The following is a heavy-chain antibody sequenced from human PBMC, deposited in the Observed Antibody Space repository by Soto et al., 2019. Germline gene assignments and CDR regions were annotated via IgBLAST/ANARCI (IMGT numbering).Heavy chain of an antibody. Sequence: GSLRLSCAASGFTFSSYAMSWVRQAPGKGLEWVSAISGSGGSTYYADSVKGRFTISRDNSKNTLYLQMNSLRAEDTAVYYCAKTGRGYSYGYNDYWGQGTLVTVSS. J-gene: IGHJ4*02. CDR2: ISGSGGST. CDR1: GFTFSSYA. V-gene: IGHV3-23*01. CDR3: AKTGRGYSYGYNDY. D-gene: IGHD5-18*01.